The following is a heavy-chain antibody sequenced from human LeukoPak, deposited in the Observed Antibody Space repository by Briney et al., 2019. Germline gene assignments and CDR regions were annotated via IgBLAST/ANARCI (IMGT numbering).Heavy chain of an antibody. CDR2: ISAYNGNT. CDR1: GYTFTSYG. CDR3: ARDALMIVVVNYENYFDY. J-gene: IGHJ4*02. V-gene: IGHV1-18*01. Sequence: GASVKVSCKASGYTFTSYGISWVRQAPGQGLEWMGWISAYNGNTNYAQKLQGRVTMTTDTSTSTAYMELRSLGSDDTAVYYCARDALMIVVVNYENYFDYWGQGTLVTVSS. D-gene: IGHD3-22*01.